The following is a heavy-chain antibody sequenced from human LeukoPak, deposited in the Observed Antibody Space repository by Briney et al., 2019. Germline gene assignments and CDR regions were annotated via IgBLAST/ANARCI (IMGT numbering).Heavy chain of an antibody. V-gene: IGHV4-59*01. D-gene: IGHD6-6*01. CDR1: GGSISSYY. CDR3: ARSVPQPIAARPSYAFDI. Sequence: SETLSLTCTVSGGSISSYYWSWIRQPPGKGLDWIGYIYYSGSTNYNPSLKSRVTISVDTSKNQFSLKLSSVTAADTAVYYCARSVPQPIAARPSYAFDIWGQGTMVTVSS. J-gene: IGHJ3*02. CDR2: IYYSGST.